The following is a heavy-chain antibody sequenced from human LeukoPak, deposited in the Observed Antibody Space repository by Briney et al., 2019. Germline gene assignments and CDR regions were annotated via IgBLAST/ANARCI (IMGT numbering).Heavy chain of an antibody. CDR2: IYSSGSA. D-gene: IGHD4-17*01. J-gene: IGHJ4*02. Sequence: SETLSLTCTVSGGSISGYYWSWIRQPPGRGLEWIGYIYSSGSANYNPSLKSRVTISVDTSKNQFSLKLTSMDATDTAVYYCALLGSTVLDYWGQGTLVTVSS. CDR3: ALLGSTVLDY. CDR1: GGSISGYY. V-gene: IGHV4-59*01.